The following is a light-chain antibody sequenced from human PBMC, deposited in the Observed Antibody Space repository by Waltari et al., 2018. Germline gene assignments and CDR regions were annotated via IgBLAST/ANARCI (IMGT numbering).Light chain of an antibody. J-gene: IGKJ1*01. V-gene: IGKV3-20*01. CDR1: QSVSRY. Sequence: EIVLTQSPGPLSLSPGARATLSCRASQSVSRYLAWYQQKPGQAPRLLIYGASSRATGIPDRFSGSGSGTDFSLTISRLEPEDFAVYYCQNHERLPAMFGQGTKVEIK. CDR3: QNHERLPAM. CDR2: GAS.